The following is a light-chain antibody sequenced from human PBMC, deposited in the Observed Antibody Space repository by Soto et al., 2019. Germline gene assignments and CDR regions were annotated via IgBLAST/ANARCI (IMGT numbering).Light chain of an antibody. CDR3: QQYNNWPSWT. CDR1: QSVSSN. CDR2: GAS. J-gene: IGKJ1*01. Sequence: EIVMTQYPATLSVSPGERATLSCRASQSVSSNLAWYQQTPGQALRLLIYGASTSATGIPARFSGSGSGTEFTLNISSLQSEDFAVYYCQQYNNWPSWTFGQGTKVEIK. V-gene: IGKV3-15*01.